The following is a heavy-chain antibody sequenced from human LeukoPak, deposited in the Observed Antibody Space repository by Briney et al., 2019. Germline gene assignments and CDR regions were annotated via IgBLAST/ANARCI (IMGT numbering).Heavy chain of an antibody. V-gene: IGHV4-34*01. Sequence: PSETLSLTCDVYGGSFSGYYWSWIRQPPEKGLEWIGEINHSGSTNYNPSLKSRVTISVDTSKNQFSLKLSSVTAADTAVYFCARGPYSYDSSGAFDIWGQGTMVTVSS. CDR3: ARGPYSYDSSGAFDI. J-gene: IGHJ3*02. CDR2: INHSGST. D-gene: IGHD3-22*01. CDR1: GGSFSGYY.